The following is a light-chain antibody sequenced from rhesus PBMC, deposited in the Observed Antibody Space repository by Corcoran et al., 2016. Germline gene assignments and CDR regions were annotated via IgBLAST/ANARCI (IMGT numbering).Light chain of an antibody. CDR3: QHGYGTPFT. Sequence: DIQMTQSPSSLSASVGDRVTITCRASENVNNYLNWYQQKPGKAPKLLIYKASTLQSGVPSRFSCSGSGTDYTFTISSLQPEDVATYYCQHGYGTPFTFGPGTKLDIK. CDR1: ENVNNY. CDR2: KAS. V-gene: IGKV1-74*01. J-gene: IGKJ3*01.